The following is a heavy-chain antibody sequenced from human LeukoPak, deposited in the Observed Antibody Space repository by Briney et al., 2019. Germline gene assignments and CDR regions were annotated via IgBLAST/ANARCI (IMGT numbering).Heavy chain of an antibody. CDR2: IYYSGST. CDR1: GGSISSSSYY. CDR3: ARQRFGGYGMAFDY. J-gene: IGHJ4*02. Sequence: KSSETLSLTCTVSGGSISSSSYYWGWIRQPPGKGLEWIGSIYYSGSTYYNPSLKSRVTISVDTSKNQFSLKLSSVTAADTAVYYCARQRFGGYGMAFDYWGQGTLVTVSS. V-gene: IGHV4-39*01. D-gene: IGHD5-12*01.